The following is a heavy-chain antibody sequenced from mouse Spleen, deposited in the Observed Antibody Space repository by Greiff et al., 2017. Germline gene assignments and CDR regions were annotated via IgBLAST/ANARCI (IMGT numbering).Heavy chain of an antibody. CDR3: TRLYYGNYDYFDY. D-gene: IGHD2-1*01. CDR2: IDPETGGT. CDR1: GYTFTDYE. J-gene: IGHJ2*01. V-gene: IGHV1-15*01. Sequence: QVQLQQSGAELVRPGASVTLSCKASGYTFTDYEMHWVKQTPVHGLEWIGAIDPETGGTAYNQKFKGKATLTADKSSSTAYMELRSLTSEDSAVYYCTRLYYGNYDYFDYWGQGTTLTVSS.